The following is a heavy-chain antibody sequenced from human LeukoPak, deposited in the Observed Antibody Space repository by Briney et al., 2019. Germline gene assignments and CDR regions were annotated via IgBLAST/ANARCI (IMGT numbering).Heavy chain of an antibody. D-gene: IGHD1-26*01. CDR3: TRSSYSGTYAGGY. CDR1: GGSISSRSDY. CDR2: IFYSGNT. Sequence: SSETLSLTCSVSGGSISSRSDYWGWIRLPPGKGLEWIGSIFYSGNTYYNPSLKSRVTISVDTSKNQFSLNLRSVTAADTAIYYCTRSSYSGTYAGGYWGPGTLVTVSS. V-gene: IGHV4-39*07. J-gene: IGHJ4*02.